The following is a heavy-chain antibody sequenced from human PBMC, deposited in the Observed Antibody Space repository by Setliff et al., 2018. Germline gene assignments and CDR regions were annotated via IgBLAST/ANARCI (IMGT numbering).Heavy chain of an antibody. CDR2: MNPNNGNT. D-gene: IGHD3-22*01. V-gene: IGHV1-8*02. CDR3: AKVLDTTGYYYFDF. J-gene: IGHJ4*02. CDR1: GYTFINYE. Sequence: ASVKVSCKASGYTFINYEINWVRQATGQGLEWMGGMNPNNGNTGYAQKFQGRVTMTRNTSISTAYMELSSLRSEDTAVYYCAKVLDTTGYYYFDFWGQGTLVTVSS.